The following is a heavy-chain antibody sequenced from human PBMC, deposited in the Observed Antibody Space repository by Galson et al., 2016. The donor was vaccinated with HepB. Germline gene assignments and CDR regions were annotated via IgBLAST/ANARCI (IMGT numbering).Heavy chain of an antibody. D-gene: IGHD6-13*01. J-gene: IGHJ4*02. CDR3: ARSKDSRWYTRLDY. Sequence: SLRLSCAASGFTFTSYSMNWVRQAPGKGLEWVSSISVRGDYMYYADSVKGRFTISRDNARNSMYLQMNSLRVEDTAVYYCARSKDSRWYTRLDYWGQGTLSTVSS. V-gene: IGHV3-21*01. CDR1: GFTFTSYS. CDR2: ISVRGDYM.